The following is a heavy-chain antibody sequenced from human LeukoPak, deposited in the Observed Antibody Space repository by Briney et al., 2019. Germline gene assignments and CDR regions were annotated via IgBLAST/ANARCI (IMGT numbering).Heavy chain of an antibody. D-gene: IGHD3-22*01. J-gene: IGHJ3*02. CDR1: GFTFGSYA. V-gene: IGHV3-30*18. Sequence: PGGSLRLSCAASGFTFGSYAMHWVRQAPGKGLEWVAVISYDGSNKYYVDSVKGRFTISRDNSKNTLYLQMNSLRAEDTAVYYCAKSSDSSGPFDIWGQGTMVTVSS. CDR2: ISYDGSNK. CDR3: AKSSDSSGPFDI.